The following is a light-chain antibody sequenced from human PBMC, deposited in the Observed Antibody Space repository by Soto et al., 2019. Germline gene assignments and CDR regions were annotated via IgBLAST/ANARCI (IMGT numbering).Light chain of an antibody. CDR2: AAS. CDR1: QSSRTY. CDR3: QQSGDTPPWT. V-gene: IGKV1-39*01. Sequence: DIQMTQSPSSLSASVGDRVIITCRASQSSRTYLNWYQHKPGKVPTLLIYAASSLQSGVPSRFSGSGSGTEFTLTITSLQPEDFATYYCQQSGDTPPWTFGQGTKVEIK. J-gene: IGKJ1*01.